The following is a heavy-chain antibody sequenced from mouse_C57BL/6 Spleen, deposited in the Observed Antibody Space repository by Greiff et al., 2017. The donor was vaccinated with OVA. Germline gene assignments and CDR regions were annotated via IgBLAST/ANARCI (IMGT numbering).Heavy chain of an antibody. CDR2: INPSNGGT. CDR1: GYTFTSYW. J-gene: IGHJ2*01. Sequence: VQLQQPGTELVKPGASVKLSCKASGYTFTSYWMHWVKQRPGQGLEWIGNINPSNGGTNYNEKFQSKATLPVDNSSSTAYMQLSSLTSADSAVYYWARETYDYDDVGCDYGGQGTTLAVSS. D-gene: IGHD2-4*01. V-gene: IGHV1-53*01. CDR3: ARETYDYDDVGCDY.